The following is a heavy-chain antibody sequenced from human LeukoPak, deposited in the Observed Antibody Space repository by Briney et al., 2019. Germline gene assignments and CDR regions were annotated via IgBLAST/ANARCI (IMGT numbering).Heavy chain of an antibody. CDR2: INHSGST. V-gene: IGHV4-34*01. Sequence: SETLSLTCAVYGGSFRGYYWSWIRQPPGKGLEWIGEINHSGSTNYNPSLKSRVTISVDTSKNQFSLKLSSVTAADTAVYYCARGDVVVPAAMRKPFDYWGQGTLVTVSS. CDR1: GGSFRGYY. J-gene: IGHJ4*02. D-gene: IGHD2-2*01. CDR3: ARGDVVVPAAMRKPFDY.